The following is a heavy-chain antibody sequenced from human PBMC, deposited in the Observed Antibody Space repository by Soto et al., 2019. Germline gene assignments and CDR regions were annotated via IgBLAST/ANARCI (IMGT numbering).Heavy chain of an antibody. V-gene: IGHV3-48*01. D-gene: IGHD4-17*01. J-gene: IGHJ4*02. CDR3: ARDFFGDYSFDY. CDR1: GFTFSTYS. Sequence: PGGSLRLSCAASGFTFSTYSMNWVRQAPGKGLEWISHITSSSTIYYADSVKGRFTISRDNAKNSLYLQMNSLRAEDTAVYYCARDFFGDYSFDYWGQGTLVPVSS. CDR2: ITSSSTI.